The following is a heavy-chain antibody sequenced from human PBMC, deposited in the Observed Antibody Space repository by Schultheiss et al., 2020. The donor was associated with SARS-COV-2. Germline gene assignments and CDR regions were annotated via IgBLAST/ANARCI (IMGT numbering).Heavy chain of an antibody. CDR1: GFTFDDYG. CDR3: AREGTADTAMVLGYYMDV. Sequence: GGSLRLSCAASGFTFDDYGMSWVRQAPGKGLEWVSGINWNGGSTGYADSVKGRFTISRDNAKNSLYLQMNSLRAEDTAVYYCAREGTADTAMVLGYYMDVWGKGTTVTVSS. J-gene: IGHJ6*03. D-gene: IGHD5-18*01. V-gene: IGHV3-20*04. CDR2: INWNGGST.